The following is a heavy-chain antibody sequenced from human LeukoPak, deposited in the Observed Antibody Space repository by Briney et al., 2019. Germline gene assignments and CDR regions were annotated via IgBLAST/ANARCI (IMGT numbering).Heavy chain of an antibody. CDR2: IYYSGST. J-gene: IGHJ3*02. D-gene: IGHD3-10*01. Sequence: PSETLSLTCTVSGGSICSYYWSWIRQPPGKGLEWIGYIYYSGSTNYNPSLKSRVTISVDTSKTQFSLKLSSVTAADTAVYYCARSSYYFGADAFDIWGQGTMVTVSS. CDR3: ARSSYYFGADAFDI. CDR1: GGSICSYY. V-gene: IGHV4-59*01.